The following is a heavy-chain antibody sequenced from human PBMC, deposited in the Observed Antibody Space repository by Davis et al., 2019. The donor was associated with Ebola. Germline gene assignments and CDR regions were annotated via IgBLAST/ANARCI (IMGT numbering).Heavy chain of an antibody. CDR1: GYTFTGYY. CDR3: ARVFGSGSSLFDY. D-gene: IGHD3-10*01. CDR2: INPNSGGT. V-gene: IGHV1-2*06. J-gene: IGHJ4*02. Sequence: ASVKVSCKASGYTFTGYYMHWVRQAPGQGLEWMGRINPNSGGTNYAQKFQGRVTMTRDTSISTAYMELSRLRSDDTAVYYCARVFGSGSSLFDYWGQGTLVTVSS.